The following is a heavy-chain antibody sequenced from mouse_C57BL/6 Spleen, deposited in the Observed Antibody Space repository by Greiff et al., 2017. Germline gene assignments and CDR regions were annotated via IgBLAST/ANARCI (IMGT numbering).Heavy chain of an antibody. CDR3: ASVGYDHDRAWFAY. CDR1: GFTFSDYY. V-gene: IGHV5-16*01. CDR2: INYDGSST. D-gene: IGHD2-4*01. Sequence: EVKLMESEGGLVQPGSSMKLSCTASGFTFSDYYMAWVRQVPEKGLEWVANINYDGSSTYYLDSLKGRFIISRDNAKNILYLQMSSLKSEDTATYYCASVGYDHDRAWFAYWGQGTLVTVSA. J-gene: IGHJ3*01.